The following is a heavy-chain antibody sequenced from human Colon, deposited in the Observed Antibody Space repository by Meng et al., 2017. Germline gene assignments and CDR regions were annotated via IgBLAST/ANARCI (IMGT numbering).Heavy chain of an antibody. V-gene: IGHV4-39*07. J-gene: IGHJ4*02. D-gene: IGHD3-10*01. CDR1: GGSISSSSYY. Sequence: GSLRLSCTVSGGSISSSSYYWGWIRQPPGKGLEWIGSIYYSGNTYYNPSLKSRVTISGDSSNIQFSLKLSSVTAADTAVYYCAGSLYYGPGNSYNAKRPFDHWGQGILVTVSS. CDR2: IYYSGNT. CDR3: AGSLYYGPGNSYNAKRPFDH.